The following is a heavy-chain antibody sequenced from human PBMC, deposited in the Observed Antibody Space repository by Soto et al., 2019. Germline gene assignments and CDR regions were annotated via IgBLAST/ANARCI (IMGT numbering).Heavy chain of an antibody. CDR3: ARVKGQWNWEYNWLDP. CDR2: IYYSGST. CDR1: GGSISSYY. Sequence: PSETLSLTCTVSGGSISSYYWSWIRQPPGKGLEWIGYIYYSGSTNYNPSLKSRVTISVDTSKNQFSLKLSSVTAADTAVYYCARVKGQWNWEYNWLDPWGQGTMVTVYS. J-gene: IGHJ5*02. V-gene: IGHV4-59*01. D-gene: IGHD1-7*01.